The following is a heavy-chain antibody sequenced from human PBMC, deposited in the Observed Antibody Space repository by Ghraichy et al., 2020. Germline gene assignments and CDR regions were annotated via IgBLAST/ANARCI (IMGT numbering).Heavy chain of an antibody. D-gene: IGHD1-7*01. CDR3: ARGRLELG. CDR1: GFPFSNSN. V-gene: IGHV3-48*02. Sequence: GGSLRLSCAASGFPFSNSNMNWVRQAPGKGLEWVSYIGGGGGTIYYADSVRGRFTISRDNAKNSLYLQMNSLRDEDTAVYYCARGRLELGWGQGTMVTVSS. CDR2: IGGGGGTI. J-gene: IGHJ3*01.